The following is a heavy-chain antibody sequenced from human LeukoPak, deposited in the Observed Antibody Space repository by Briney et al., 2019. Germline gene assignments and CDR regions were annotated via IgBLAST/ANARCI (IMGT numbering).Heavy chain of an antibody. Sequence: GGSLRLSCAASGFTFSSYAMHWVRQAPGKGLEYVSAISSNGGSTYYANSVKGRFTISRDNSKNTLYLQMGSLRAEDMAVYYCAREMDPIAARPDLQSDDYHYGMDVWGQGTTVTVSS. CDR3: AREMDPIAARPDLQSDDYHYGMDV. V-gene: IGHV3-64*01. CDR1: GFTFSSYA. CDR2: ISSNGGST. J-gene: IGHJ6*02. D-gene: IGHD6-6*01.